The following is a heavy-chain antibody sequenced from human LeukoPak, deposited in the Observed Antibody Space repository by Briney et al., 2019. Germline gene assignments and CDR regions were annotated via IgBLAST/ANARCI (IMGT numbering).Heavy chain of an antibody. CDR3: ARDRSGSWHFDS. CDR1: GFTFSSYS. D-gene: IGHD1-26*01. Sequence: GGSLRLSCAASGFTFSSYSVNWVRQAPGRGLEYVSYIRSSSSTIYYAASVKGRFTIPRDNAKNSLYLQMSSLRDEDTAVYYCARDRSGSWHFDSWGQGTLVTVSS. CDR2: IRSSSSTI. V-gene: IGHV3-48*02. J-gene: IGHJ4*02.